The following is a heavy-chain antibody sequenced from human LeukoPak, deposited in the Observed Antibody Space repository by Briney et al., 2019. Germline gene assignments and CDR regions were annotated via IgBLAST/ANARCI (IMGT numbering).Heavy chain of an antibody. V-gene: IGHV4-39*07. Sequence: SETLSLTCTVSGGSISGSSYYWGWIRQPPGKGLEWIGSIYYSGSTYYNPSLKSRVTISVDTSKNQFSLKLSSVTAADTAVYYCARTHYYDSSGYLGPWGDLDYWGQGTLVTVSS. J-gene: IGHJ4*02. D-gene: IGHD3-22*01. CDR3: ARTHYYDSSGYLGPWGDLDY. CDR2: IYYSGST. CDR1: GGSISGSSYY.